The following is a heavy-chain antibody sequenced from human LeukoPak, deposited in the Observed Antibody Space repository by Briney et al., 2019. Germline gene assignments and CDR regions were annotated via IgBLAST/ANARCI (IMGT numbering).Heavy chain of an antibody. Sequence: SETLSLTCTVSGGSISSSSYYWGWTRQPPGKGLEWIGSIYYGGSTYYNPSLKSRVTISVDTSKNQFSLKLSSVTAADTAVYYCARVVAAVNWFDPWGQGTLVTVSS. CDR1: GGSISSSSYY. D-gene: IGHD2-15*01. V-gene: IGHV4-39*01. CDR2: IYYGGST. J-gene: IGHJ5*02. CDR3: ARVVAAVNWFDP.